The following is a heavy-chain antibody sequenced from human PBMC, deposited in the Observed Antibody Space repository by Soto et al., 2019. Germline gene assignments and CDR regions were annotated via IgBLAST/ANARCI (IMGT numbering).Heavy chain of an antibody. CDR2: ISAYNGNT. Sequence: GASVKVSCKASGYTFTSYGISWVRQAPGQGLEWMGWISAYNGNTNYAQKLQGRVTMTTDTSTSTAYMELRSLRSDDTAVYYCARSTLSGSSTSYRGSYYYYMDVWGKGTTVTVSS. CDR3: ARSTLSGSSTSYRGSYYYYMDV. D-gene: IGHD2-2*01. J-gene: IGHJ6*03. CDR1: GYTFTSYG. V-gene: IGHV1-18*01.